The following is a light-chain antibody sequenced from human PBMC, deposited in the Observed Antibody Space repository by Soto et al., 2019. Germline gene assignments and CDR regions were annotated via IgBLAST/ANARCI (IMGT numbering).Light chain of an antibody. CDR3: TSYAGSNTPYV. CDR1: SSDVGGYDY. J-gene: IGLJ1*01. CDR2: EVT. Sequence: QAALTQPRSASGSPGQSVTISCTGTSSDVGGYDYVSWYQQHPGKAPKLMIFEVTKRPSGVPNRFSGSKSGNTASLTVSGLQAEDEADYYCTSYAGSNTPYVFGTGTKVTAL. V-gene: IGLV2-8*01.